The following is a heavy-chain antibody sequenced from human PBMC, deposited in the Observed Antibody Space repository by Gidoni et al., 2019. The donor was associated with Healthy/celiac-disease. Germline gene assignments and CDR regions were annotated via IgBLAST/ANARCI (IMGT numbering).Heavy chain of an antibody. CDR3: ASSLLPAAVN. CDR2: ISSSGSTI. CDR1: GVTVSDYY. V-gene: IGHV3-11*01. D-gene: IGHD2-2*01. Sequence: QVQLVESGGGLVTPGGSLSLSCAASGVTVSDYYMSWLRQAPGKGVEWVSYISSSGSTIYYADSVKGRFTISRDNAKNSLYLQMNSLRAEDTAVYYCASSLLPAAVNWGQGTLVTVSS. J-gene: IGHJ4*02.